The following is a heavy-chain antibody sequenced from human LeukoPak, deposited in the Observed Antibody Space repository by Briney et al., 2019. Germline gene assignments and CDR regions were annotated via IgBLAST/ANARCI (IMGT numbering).Heavy chain of an antibody. D-gene: IGHD1-26*01. J-gene: IGHJ3*02. V-gene: IGHV4-59*08. CDR3: ARGVFSGSYPRGAFDI. Sequence: SSETLSLTCTVSGGSISSYYWSWIRQPPGKGLEWIGYIYYSGSTNYNPSLKSRVTISVDTSKNQFSLKLSSVTAADTAVYHCARGVFSGSYPRGAFDIWGQGTMVTVSS. CDR2: IYYSGST. CDR1: GGSISSYY.